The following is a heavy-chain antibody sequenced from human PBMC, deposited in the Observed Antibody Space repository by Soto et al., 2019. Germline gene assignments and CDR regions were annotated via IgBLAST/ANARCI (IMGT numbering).Heavy chain of an antibody. CDR2: IYYSGST. CDR3: ARADYDFWSGAEGYYGMDV. J-gene: IGHJ6*02. V-gene: IGHV4-31*03. D-gene: IGHD3-3*01. Sequence: PSETLSLTCTVSGGSISSGGYYWSWIRQHPGKGLEWIGYIYYSGSTYYNPSLKSRVTISVDTSKNQFSLKLSSVTAADTAVYYCARADYDFWSGAEGYYGMDVWGQGTTVTVSS. CDR1: GGSISSGGYY.